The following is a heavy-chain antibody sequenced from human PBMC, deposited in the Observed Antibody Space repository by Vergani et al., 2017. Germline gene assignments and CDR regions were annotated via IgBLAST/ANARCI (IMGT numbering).Heavy chain of an antibody. CDR1: GYTFTNYF. D-gene: IGHD3-22*01. Sequence: QVQLVQSGAEVKKPGASVRVSCKASGYTFTNYFISWVRQAPRQGLEWMGIINPSGGSTSYAQKFQGIVTMTRDTSTSTVYMELSSLRSEDTAVYYCTRGWYYDSIAYWAYWGQGTLVTVSS. CDR3: TRGWYYDSIAYWAY. CDR2: INPSGGST. J-gene: IGHJ4*02. V-gene: IGHV1-46*03.